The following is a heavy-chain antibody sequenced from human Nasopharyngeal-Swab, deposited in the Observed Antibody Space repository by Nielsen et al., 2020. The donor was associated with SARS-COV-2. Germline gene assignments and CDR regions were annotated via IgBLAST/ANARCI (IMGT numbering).Heavy chain of an antibody. CDR3: ARQPRFIMVYEVRFDP. V-gene: IGHV4-39*01. J-gene: IGHJ5*02. D-gene: IGHD2-8*01. CDR1: GGSISSSSYY. Sequence: ESLKISCTVSGGSISSSSYYWGWIRQPPGKGLEWIGSIYYSGSTYYNPSLKSRVTISVDTSKNQFSLKLSSVTAADTAVYYCARQPRFIMVYEVRFDPWGQGTLVTVSS. CDR2: IYYSGST.